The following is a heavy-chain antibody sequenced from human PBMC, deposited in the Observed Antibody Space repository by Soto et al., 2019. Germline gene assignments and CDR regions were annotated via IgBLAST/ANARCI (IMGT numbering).Heavy chain of an antibody. D-gene: IGHD5-18*01. CDR1: GGSVHNGSYY. CDR2: IYYTGTT. CDR3: ARNSRGYIYGYYFDS. Sequence: SETLSLTCTVSGGSVHNGSYYWSWLRQPPGKGLEWIGYIYYTGTTNYNPSLKSHVTISVDTSKNQFSLKVKSVSAADTAVYLCARNSRGYIYGYYFDSWGQGTLVTVSA. V-gene: IGHV4-61*01. J-gene: IGHJ4*02.